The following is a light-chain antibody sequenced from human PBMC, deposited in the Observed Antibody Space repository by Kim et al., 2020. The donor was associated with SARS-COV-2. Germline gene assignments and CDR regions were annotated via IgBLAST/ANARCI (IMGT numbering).Light chain of an antibody. CDR1: TGAVTSGNS. V-gene: IGLV7-43*01. CDR2: NTN. Sequence: TLTCASRTGAVTSGNSPNCFQQKPDQAPRALIYNTNHRHSWTPARFSGSLLGDKAALTLSGVQPEDEAEYYCLLTYTSPGPQLYVFGTGTKVTVL. J-gene: IGLJ1*01. CDR3: LLTYTSPGPQLYV.